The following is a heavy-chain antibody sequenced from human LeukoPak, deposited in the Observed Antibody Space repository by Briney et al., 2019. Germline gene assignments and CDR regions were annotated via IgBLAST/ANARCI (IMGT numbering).Heavy chain of an antibody. CDR3: ARDRDSRSWYSEY. CDR2: IWYDGTNK. V-gene: IGHV3-33*01. Sequence: PGGSLRLSCAASGFTFNNYGMHWVRQAPGKGLEWVALIWYDGTNKYYGDSVKGRFTISRDNSKNTLYLQMNSLRAEDTAVYYCARDRDSRSWYSEYWGQGTLVTVSS. CDR1: GFTFNNYG. J-gene: IGHJ4*02. D-gene: IGHD6-13*01.